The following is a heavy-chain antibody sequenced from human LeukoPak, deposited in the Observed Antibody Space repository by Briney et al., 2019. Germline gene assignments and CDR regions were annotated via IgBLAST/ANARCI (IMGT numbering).Heavy chain of an antibody. CDR1: GGTFSSYA. V-gene: IGHV1-69*05. J-gene: IGHJ4*02. Sequence: SVKVPCKASGGTFSSYAISWVRQAPGQGLEWMGRIIPIFGTANHAQKFQGRVTITTDESTSTAYMELSSLRSEDTAVYYCARGLGYGDYVEFFDYWGQGTLVTVSS. CDR3: ARGLGYGDYVEFFDY. D-gene: IGHD4-17*01. CDR2: IIPIFGTA.